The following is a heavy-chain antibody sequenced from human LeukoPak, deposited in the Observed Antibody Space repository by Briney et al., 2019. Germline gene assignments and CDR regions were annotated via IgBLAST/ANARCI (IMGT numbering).Heavy chain of an antibody. Sequence: PGRSLRLSCAASGFTFSNYGMHWVRQAPGKGLEWVAVISYDGSNKYYADSLKGRFTISRDMSKNTLNLQMNSLRVEDTAMFYCARDLSFGSLDFRGQGTLVTVSS. CDR1: GFTFSNYG. CDR3: ARDLSFGSLDF. CDR2: ISYDGSNK. V-gene: IGHV3-30*03. D-gene: IGHD1-26*01. J-gene: IGHJ4*02.